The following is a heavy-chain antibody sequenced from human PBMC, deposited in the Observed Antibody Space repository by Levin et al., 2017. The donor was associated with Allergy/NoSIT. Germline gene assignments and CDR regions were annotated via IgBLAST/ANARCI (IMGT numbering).Heavy chain of an antibody. CDR1: GFTFDDYG. CDR3: ARTSYSGSFRVGYFDY. Sequence: SCAASGFTFDDYGMTWVRQAPGKGLEWVSTINWNGGTIGYADSVKGRFTISRDNAKNFLYLQMNSLRAEDTALYYCARTSYSGSFRVGYFDYWGHGTLVTVSS. J-gene: IGHJ4*01. CDR2: INWNGGTI. V-gene: IGHV3-20*04. D-gene: IGHD3-10*01.